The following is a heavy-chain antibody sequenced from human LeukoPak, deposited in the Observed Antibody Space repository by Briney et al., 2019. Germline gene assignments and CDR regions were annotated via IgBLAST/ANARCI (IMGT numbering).Heavy chain of an antibody. D-gene: IGHD7-27*01. CDR3: VRDLGHSRHYFEY. V-gene: IGHV3-23*01. Sequence: GGSLRLSCAASGFTFGTYAMAWVRQAPGKGLEWVSSISATGGSTYYAESVKGRLTVSRDNSKNTLYLQMDSLRAEDTAVYFCVRDLGHSRHYFEYWGQGALVTVSS. CDR1: GFTFGTYA. J-gene: IGHJ4*02. CDR2: ISATGGST.